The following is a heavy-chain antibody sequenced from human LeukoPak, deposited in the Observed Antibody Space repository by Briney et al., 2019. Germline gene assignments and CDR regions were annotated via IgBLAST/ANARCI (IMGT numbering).Heavy chain of an antibody. CDR1: GFTFSSYS. Sequence: GGSLRLSCAASGFTFSSYSMNWVRQAPGKGLEWVSSISSSSSYIYYADSVKGRFTISRDNAENSLYLQMNSLRAEDTAVYYCARLPAYCSSTSCYYDYWGQGTLVTVSS. CDR2: ISSSSSYI. CDR3: ARLPAYCSSTSCYYDY. V-gene: IGHV3-21*01. D-gene: IGHD2-2*01. J-gene: IGHJ4*02.